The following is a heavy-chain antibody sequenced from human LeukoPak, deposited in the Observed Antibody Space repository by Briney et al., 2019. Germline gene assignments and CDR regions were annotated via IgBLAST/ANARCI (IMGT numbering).Heavy chain of an antibody. J-gene: IGHJ5*02. CDR3: ARVGSVGATLS. Sequence: SETLSLTCAVYGGSFSGYYWSWTRQPPGKGLEWIGYIYYSGSTNYNPSLKSRVTISVDTSKNQFSLKLSSVTAADTAVYYCARVGSVGATLSWGQGTLVTVSS. CDR2: IYYSGST. D-gene: IGHD1-26*01. V-gene: IGHV4-59*01. CDR1: GGSFSGYY.